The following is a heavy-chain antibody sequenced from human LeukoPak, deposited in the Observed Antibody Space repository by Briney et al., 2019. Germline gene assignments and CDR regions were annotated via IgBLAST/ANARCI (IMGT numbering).Heavy chain of an antibody. D-gene: IGHD3-10*01. CDR3: ARRPYYGSGSHYNFDY. V-gene: IGHV5-51*01. J-gene: IGHJ4*02. CDR1: GYSFASYW. CDR2: IYAGDSDT. Sequence: GESLKISCKGSGYSFASYWIAWVRQMPGKGLEWMGIIYAGDSDTRYSPSFQGQVTISADKSISTAYLQWSSLKASDTARYYCARRPYYGSGSHYNFDYWGQETLVTVSS.